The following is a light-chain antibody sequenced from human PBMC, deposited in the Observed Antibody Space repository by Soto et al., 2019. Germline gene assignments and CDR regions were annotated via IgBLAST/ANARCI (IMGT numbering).Light chain of an antibody. V-gene: IGLV2-14*01. J-gene: IGLJ3*02. CDR3: TSSTSSSTRV. CDR1: TSDVGGYNY. Sequence: QSVLTQPASVSGSPGQSITISCTGTTSDVGGYNYVSWYQQHPGKGPKLMIYDVSSRPSGVSNRFSGSKSGNTASLTISGLQAEDEADYYCTSSTSSSTRVFGGGTKLTVL. CDR2: DVS.